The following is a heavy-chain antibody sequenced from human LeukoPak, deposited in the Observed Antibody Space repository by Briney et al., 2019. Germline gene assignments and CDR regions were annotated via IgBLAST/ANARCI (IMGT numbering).Heavy chain of an antibody. D-gene: IGHD5/OR15-5a*01. CDR1: GFPFRNYE. Sequence: GRSLSLSRAASGFPFRNYEMNWVSQPPGKGLEWLSYISSSGSTIYYTDSLKGRFTISRDNAKNSLYLQMDSLRAEDTAVYYCASRPPHGVYVVFHYWGQGTLVTVSS. CDR3: ASRPPHGVYVVFHY. CDR2: ISSSGSTI. V-gene: IGHV3-48*03. J-gene: IGHJ4*02.